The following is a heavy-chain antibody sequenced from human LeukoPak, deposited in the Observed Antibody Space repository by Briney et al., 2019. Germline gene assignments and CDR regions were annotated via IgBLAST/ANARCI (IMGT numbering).Heavy chain of an antibody. CDR1: GFTFSSYA. D-gene: IGHD1-7*01. CDR3: PIWDWNYYFDY. CDR2: ISGSGGST. V-gene: IGHV3-23*01. Sequence: GGSLRLSCAVSGFTFSSYAMSWVRQAPGKGLEWVSAISGSGGSTYYADSVKGRFTISRDNSKTTLYLQMNSLRAEDTAVYYCPIWDWNYYFDYWGQGTLVTVSS. J-gene: IGHJ4*02.